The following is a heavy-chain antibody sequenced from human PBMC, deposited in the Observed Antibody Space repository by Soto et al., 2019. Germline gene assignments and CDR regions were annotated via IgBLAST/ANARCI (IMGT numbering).Heavy chain of an antibody. CDR1: GFSISDYA. J-gene: IGHJ5*01. Sequence: PGGSLRLSCSASGFSISDYAMSWVRQPPGKGLEWVSSISDSGSRTFYADSVKGRFAISRDTSKNTVYMQMNNLRAEDTALYYCAKGGAGGYQMPRCFDSWGQGTLVTVSS. CDR2: ISDSGSRT. V-gene: IGHV3-23*01. D-gene: IGHD2-2*01. CDR3: AKGGAGGYQMPRCFDS.